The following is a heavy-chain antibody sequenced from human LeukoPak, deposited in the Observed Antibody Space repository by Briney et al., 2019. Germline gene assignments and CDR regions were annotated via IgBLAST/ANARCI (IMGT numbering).Heavy chain of an antibody. V-gene: IGHV3-23*01. CDR1: GFTFSTYA. CDR2: ISGSGSST. J-gene: IGHJ3*02. Sequence: GGSLRLSCAPSGFTFSTYAMNWVRQAPGKGLEWVSGISGSGSSTFYTDSVRGRFTISRDNSKNTLYLQMNSLRAEDTAVYYCAKDGTGRYCSSTSCWVAFDIWGQGTMVTVSS. CDR3: AKDGTGRYCSSTSCWVAFDI. D-gene: IGHD2-2*01.